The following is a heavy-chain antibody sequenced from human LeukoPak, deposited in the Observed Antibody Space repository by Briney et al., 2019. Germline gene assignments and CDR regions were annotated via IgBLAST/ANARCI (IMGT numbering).Heavy chain of an antibody. J-gene: IGHJ4*02. D-gene: IGHD4-17*01. CDR2: ISYDGANK. V-gene: IGHV3-30-3*01. CDR3: ARETGSAVGSTDFDY. CDR1: GFTFSSYA. Sequence: PGGSLRLSRAASGFTFSSYAMHWVRQAPGKGLEWVAVISYDGANKYYADSVKGRFTISGDNSKNTLYLQMNSLRVEDTAVYYCARETGSAVGSTDFDYWGQGTLVTVSS.